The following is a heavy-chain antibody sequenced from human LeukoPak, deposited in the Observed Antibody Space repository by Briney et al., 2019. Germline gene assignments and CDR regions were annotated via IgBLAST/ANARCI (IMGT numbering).Heavy chain of an antibody. Sequence: GGSLRLSCAASGFRFNTFWMSWVRQAPGKGLEWVANIKQDGNEKYYADSVKGRFTISRDNAKNSLYLQMNSLRAEDTAVYYCASENYDILTGSDYWGQGTLVTVSS. J-gene: IGHJ4*02. D-gene: IGHD3-9*01. CDR2: IKQDGNEK. CDR1: GFRFNTFW. V-gene: IGHV3-7*01. CDR3: ASENYDILTGSDY.